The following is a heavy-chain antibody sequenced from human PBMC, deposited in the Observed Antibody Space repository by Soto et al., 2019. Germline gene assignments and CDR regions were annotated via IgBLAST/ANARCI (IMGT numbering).Heavy chain of an antibody. CDR3: ARDRRDSSGYYPGY. J-gene: IGHJ4*02. CDR1: GYTXTRYG. Sequence: GXSXKVSFMASGYTXTRYGIGGVRQAPGQGLEWMGWISAYNGNTKYEQKLQGRVTMTTDTSTSTAYMELRSMRSDDTAVYYCARDRRDSSGYYPGYWGQGTLGTVSS. V-gene: IGHV1-18*01. D-gene: IGHD3-22*01. CDR2: ISAYNGNT.